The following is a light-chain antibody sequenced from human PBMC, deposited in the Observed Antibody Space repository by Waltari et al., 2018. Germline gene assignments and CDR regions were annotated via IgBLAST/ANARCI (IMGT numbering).Light chain of an antibody. CDR2: EGS. CDR1: SSDVGNFNL. J-gene: IGLJ1*01. V-gene: IGLV2-23*01. CDR3: CSYAGSRTYV. Sequence: QSALTQPASVSGSPGQSITISCTGTSSDVGNFNLVSWYQQHPGKVPKLLICEGSTGPSGVSNHFSGSKSGNAASLTISGLRAEDEADYYCCSYAGSRTYVFGTGTKVTVL.